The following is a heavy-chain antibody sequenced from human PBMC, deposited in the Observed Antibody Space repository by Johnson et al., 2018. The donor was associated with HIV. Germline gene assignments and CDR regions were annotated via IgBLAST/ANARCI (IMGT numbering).Heavy chain of an antibody. D-gene: IGHD1-26*01. CDR2: IRYDGSNK. V-gene: IGHV3-30*02. CDR1: GFTFSSYG. CDR3: AREQGSGSYSIHAFDI. Sequence: QVQLVESGGGVVQPGRSLRLSCAASGFTFSSYGMHWVRQAPGKGLEWVAFIRYDGSNKYYADSVKGRFTISRDNSKNTLYLQMNSLRAEDTAVYYCAREQGSGSYSIHAFDIWGQGTMVTVSS. J-gene: IGHJ3*02.